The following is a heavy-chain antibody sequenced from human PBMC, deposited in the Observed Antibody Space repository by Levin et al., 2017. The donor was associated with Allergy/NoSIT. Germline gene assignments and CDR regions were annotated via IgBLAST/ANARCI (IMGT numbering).Heavy chain of an antibody. J-gene: IGHJ4*02. Sequence: GGSLRLSCAASGFTFSSYGMHWVRQAPGKGLEWVAVISYDGSDKYYADSVKGRFTISRDNSKNTLYLQMNSLRAEDTAVYYCAKTLSPWDSRGYYSLDYWGQGTLVTVSS. CDR1: GFTFSSYG. CDR3: AKTLSPWDSRGYYSLDY. V-gene: IGHV3-30*18. CDR2: ISYDGSDK. D-gene: IGHD3-22*01.